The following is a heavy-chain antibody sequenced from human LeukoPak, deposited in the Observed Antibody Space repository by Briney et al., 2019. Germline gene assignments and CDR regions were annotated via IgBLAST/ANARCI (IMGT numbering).Heavy chain of an antibody. CDR1: GGSISSYY. V-gene: IGHV4-59*08. D-gene: IGHD6-19*01. CDR3: ARHVATTSRGWGRIYYYYGMDV. CDR2: IYYSGST. Sequence: SETLSLTCTVSGGSISSYYWSWIRQPPGKGLEWIGYIYYSGSTNYNPPLKSRVTISVDTSKNQFSLKLSSVTAADTAVYYCARHVATTSRGWGRIYYYYGMDVWGQGTTVTVSS. J-gene: IGHJ6*02.